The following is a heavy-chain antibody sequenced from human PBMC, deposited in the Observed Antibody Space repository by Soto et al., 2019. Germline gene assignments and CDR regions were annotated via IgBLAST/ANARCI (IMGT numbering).Heavy chain of an antibody. J-gene: IGHJ6*03. CDR3: ARDYDFWSGYSSDYYYYMDV. Sequence: VASVKVSCKASGYTFTSYGISWVRQAPGQGLEWMGWISAYDGNTNYAQKLQGRVTMTTDTSTSTAYMELRSLRSDDTAVYYCARDYDFWSGYSSDYYYYMDVWGKGTTVTVSS. CDR1: GYTFTSYG. V-gene: IGHV1-18*01. CDR2: ISAYDGNT. D-gene: IGHD3-3*01.